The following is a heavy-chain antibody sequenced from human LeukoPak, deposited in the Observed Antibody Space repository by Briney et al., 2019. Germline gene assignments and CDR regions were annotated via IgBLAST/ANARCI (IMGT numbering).Heavy chain of an antibody. V-gene: IGHV4-59*01. CDR2: IYYSGST. D-gene: IGHD6-19*01. J-gene: IGHJ5*02. CDR3: ARVAVAGTGWFDP. Sequence: SETLSLTCTVSGGSISSYYWSWIRQPPGKGLEWIGCIYYSGSTNYNPSLKSRVTISVDTSKNQFSLKLSSVTAADTAVYYCARVAVAGTGWFDPWGQGTLVTVSS. CDR1: GGSISSYY.